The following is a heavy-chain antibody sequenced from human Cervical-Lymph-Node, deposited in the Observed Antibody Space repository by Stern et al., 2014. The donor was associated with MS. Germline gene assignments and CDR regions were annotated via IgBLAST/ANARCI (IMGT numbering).Heavy chain of an antibody. Sequence: ITLKESGPTLVKPTQTLTLTCTFSGFSLTTSGMAVGWIRQPPGKALEWLALIYWDDDKWYSSSLKSRLTITKDTSKNQVVLIVTSMDPVDTATYYCAHRQGVHAPFDFWGQGTLVTVSS. V-gene: IGHV2-5*02. CDR1: GFSLTTSGMA. J-gene: IGHJ4*02. CDR3: AHRQGVHAPFDF. CDR2: IYWDDDK. D-gene: IGHD3-16*01.